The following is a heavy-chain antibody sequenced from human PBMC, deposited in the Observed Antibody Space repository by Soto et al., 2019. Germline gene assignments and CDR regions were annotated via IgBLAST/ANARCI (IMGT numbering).Heavy chain of an antibody. CDR1: GGTFSSYA. V-gene: IGHV1-69*01. D-gene: IGHD3-16*01. CDR2: IIPIFGTA. Sequence: QVQLVQSGAEVKKPGSSVKVSCKASGGTFSSYAISWVRQAPGQGLEWMGGIIPIFGTANYAQKFQGRVTITADESTSTAYMELSSLRSDDTAVYYCANLLRRYYYYGMDVWGQGTTVTVSS. J-gene: IGHJ6*02. CDR3: ANLLRRYYYYGMDV.